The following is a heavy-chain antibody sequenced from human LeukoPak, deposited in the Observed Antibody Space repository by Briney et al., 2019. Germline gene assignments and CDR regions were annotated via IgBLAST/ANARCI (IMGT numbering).Heavy chain of an antibody. CDR2: ISYDESNK. D-gene: IGHD3-10*01. CDR1: GFTFSSYT. Sequence: PGGSLRLSCAASGFTFSSYTMHWVRQALGKGLEWVAVISYDESNKYYADSVKGRFTISRDNSKNTLYLQMNSLRPEDAAVYYCARERSYGSGSYDYWGQGTLVTVSS. V-gene: IGHV3-30-3*01. J-gene: IGHJ4*02. CDR3: ARERSYGSGSYDY.